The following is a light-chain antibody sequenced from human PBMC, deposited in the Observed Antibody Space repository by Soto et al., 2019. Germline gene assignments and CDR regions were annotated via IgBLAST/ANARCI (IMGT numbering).Light chain of an antibody. CDR2: EVS. CDR3: CSYAGSSTYV. CDR1: SSDVGSYNL. J-gene: IGLJ1*01. Sequence: QSALTHPASVSGSPGQSITISCTGTSSDVGSYNLVSWYQQHPGKAPKVMIYEVSKRPSGVPNRFSGSKSGNTASLTISGLQAEDEADYYCCSYAGSSTYVFGTGTKVTVL. V-gene: IGLV2-23*02.